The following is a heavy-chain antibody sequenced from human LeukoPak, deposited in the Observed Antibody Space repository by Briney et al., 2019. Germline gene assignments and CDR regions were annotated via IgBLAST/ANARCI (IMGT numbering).Heavy chain of an antibody. V-gene: IGHV3-21*01. J-gene: IGHJ4*02. CDR2: ISSSSSYI. Sequence: GGSLRLSCAASGXTFSSYSMNWVRQAPGKGLEWVSSISSSSSYIYYADSVKGRFTISRDNAKNSLYLQMNSLRAEDTAVYYCARTYYDYVWGSYRYGFDYWGQGTLVTVSS. CDR3: ARTYYDYVWGSYRYGFDY. CDR1: GXTFSSYS. D-gene: IGHD3-16*02.